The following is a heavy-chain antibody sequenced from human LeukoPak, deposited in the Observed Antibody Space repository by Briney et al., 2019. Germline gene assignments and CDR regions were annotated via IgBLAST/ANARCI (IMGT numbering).Heavy chain of an antibody. D-gene: IGHD2-15*01. CDR2: IDWDDDR. CDR3: ARGGGSSWIDY. V-gene: IGHV2-70*04. Sequence: SGPTLVNPTQTLTLTCTFSGFSLTTSGMRVSWIRQPPGKALEWLARIDWDDDRFYSTSLKTRLTISKDTSKNQVVLTMTNMDPVDTATYYCARGGGSSWIDYWGQGTLVTVSS. J-gene: IGHJ4*02. CDR1: GFSLTTSGMR.